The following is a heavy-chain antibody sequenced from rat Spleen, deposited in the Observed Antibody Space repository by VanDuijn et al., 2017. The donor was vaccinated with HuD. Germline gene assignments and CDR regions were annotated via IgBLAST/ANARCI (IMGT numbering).Heavy chain of an antibody. CDR3: TTGSFYNNYGFAY. D-gene: IGHD1-10*01. CDR1: GFTFRNYG. J-gene: IGHJ3*01. Sequence: EVQLVESGGGLVQPGRSMKLSCAASGFTFRNYGLAWVRQAPKQGLEWVAYISSDGDTTYYRDSVKGRFTISRDNAKSILYLQMDSLRSEDTATYYCTTGSFYNNYGFAYWGQGTLVTVSS. CDR2: ISSDGDTT. V-gene: IGHV5-27*01.